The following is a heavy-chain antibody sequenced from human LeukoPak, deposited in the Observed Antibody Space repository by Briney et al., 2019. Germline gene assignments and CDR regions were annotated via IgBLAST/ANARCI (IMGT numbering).Heavy chain of an antibody. D-gene: IGHD3-10*01. Sequence: SETLSLTCTVSGGSISSSGYYWGWIRQPPGKGLEWIGSIYYSGSTYYNPSLKSRVTISVDTSKNQFSLKLSSVTAADTAVYYCARRRSYGSGKPRGQYYYMDVWGKGTTVTISS. CDR1: GGSISSSGYY. V-gene: IGHV4-39*07. J-gene: IGHJ6*03. CDR2: IYYSGST. CDR3: ARRRSYGSGKPRGQYYYMDV.